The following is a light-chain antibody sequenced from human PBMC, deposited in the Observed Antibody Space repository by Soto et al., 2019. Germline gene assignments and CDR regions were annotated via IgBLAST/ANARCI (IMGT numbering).Light chain of an antibody. CDR3: QQYNNWPRT. V-gene: IGKV3-15*01. J-gene: IGKJ1*01. CDR2: GTS. CDR1: QSVGSN. Sequence: EIVMTQSPATLSLSPGERATLSCRASQSVGSNLAWYQKKPGQAPRLLIYGTSTRATGISRFSGSGSGTEFTLTISSLQSEDFAVYYCQQYNNWPRTFGQGTKVEIK.